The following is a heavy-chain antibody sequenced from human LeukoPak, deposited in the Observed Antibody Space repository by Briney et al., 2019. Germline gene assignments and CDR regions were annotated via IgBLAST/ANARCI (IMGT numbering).Heavy chain of an antibody. CDR2: IWYDGSNK. D-gene: IGHD3-22*01. CDR3: ARGQYYDSSGSYHDALDL. V-gene: IGHV3-33*01. J-gene: IGHJ3*01. CDR1: GFTFSSNG. Sequence: TGGSLRLSCAASGFTFSSNGMHWVRQAPGKGLEWVAAIWYDGSNKYYADSVKGRVTISRDNSKNTLYLQMNSLRAEDTAVYFCARGQYYDSSGSYHDALDLWGQGTRVTVSS.